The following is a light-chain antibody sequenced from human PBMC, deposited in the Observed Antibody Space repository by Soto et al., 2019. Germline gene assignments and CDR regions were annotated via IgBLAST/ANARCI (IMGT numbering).Light chain of an antibody. Sequence: QSVLTQPPSVSAAPGQKVTISCSGSSSNIGNNYVSWYQQLPGTAPKLLIYENNKRPSGIPDRFSGSKSGNTASLTISGLQAEDEADYYCSSYTSSSTYVFGTGTKVTV. V-gene: IGLV1-51*02. CDR2: ENN. CDR1: SSNIGNNY. CDR3: SSYTSSSTYV. J-gene: IGLJ1*01.